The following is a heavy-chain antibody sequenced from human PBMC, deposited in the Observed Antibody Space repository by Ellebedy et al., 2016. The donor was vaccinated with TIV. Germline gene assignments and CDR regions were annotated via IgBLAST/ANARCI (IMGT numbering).Heavy chain of an antibody. CDR1: GFTFSTYA. J-gene: IGHJ4*02. Sequence: GESLKISXTASGFTFSTYAMSWVRQPPGKGLEWVASISGTGRSTHYTDSLTGRFTISRDNSKNTVYVQMTSLRAEDTAKYYCARGDDMFDKWGQGTLVTVSS. CDR3: ARGDDMFDK. V-gene: IGHV3-23*01. D-gene: IGHD3-9*01. CDR2: ISGTGRST.